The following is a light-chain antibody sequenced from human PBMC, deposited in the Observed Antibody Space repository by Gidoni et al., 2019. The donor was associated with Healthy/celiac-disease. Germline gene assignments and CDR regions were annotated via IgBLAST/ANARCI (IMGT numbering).Light chain of an antibody. J-gene: IGKJ1*01. V-gene: IGKV3-15*01. CDR2: GAS. Sequence: IVMTQSPATLSVSPGERATLSCRASQSVSSNLAWYQQKPGQAPRLLIYGASTRATGIPARFSGSGSGTEFTLTISSLQSEDFAVYYGQQYNNWPRTFXQXTKVEIK. CDR3: QQYNNWPRT. CDR1: QSVSSN.